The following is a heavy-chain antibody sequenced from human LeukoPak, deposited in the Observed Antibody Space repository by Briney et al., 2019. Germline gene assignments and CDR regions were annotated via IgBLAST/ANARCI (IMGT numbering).Heavy chain of an antibody. V-gene: IGHV3-33*01. D-gene: IGHD3-22*01. CDR2: IWHDGSKE. J-gene: IGHJ4*02. CDR3: ARDHHYYDSSGLRSGCIDY. Sequence: GGSLRLSCAVSGFTFGNYDMHWVRQTPGKGLKWVAVIWHDGSKEFYVDSVKGRFTISRDNSENTLYLQMNSLRAEDTAVYYCARDHHYYDSSGLRSGCIDYWGQGTLVTVSS. CDR1: GFTFGNYD.